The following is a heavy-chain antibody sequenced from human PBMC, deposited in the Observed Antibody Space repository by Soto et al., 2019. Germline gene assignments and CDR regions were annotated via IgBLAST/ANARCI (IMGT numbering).Heavy chain of an antibody. V-gene: IGHV4-31*03. J-gene: IGHJ4*02. Sequence: TLSLTCTVSGGSISSVGNYWSWIRQHPGKGLEWIGYIYYSGSTYYNPSLKSRVTISVDTSKNQFSLKLSSVTAADTAVYYCAIDDGGNSGIEYWGEGTRVTVYS. CDR2: IYYSGST. CDR3: AIDDGGNSGIEY. CDR1: GGSISSVGNY. D-gene: IGHD2-21*02.